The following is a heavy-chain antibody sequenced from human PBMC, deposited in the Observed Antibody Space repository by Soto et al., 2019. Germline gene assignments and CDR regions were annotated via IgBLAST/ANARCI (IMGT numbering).Heavy chain of an antibody. CDR3: AKHGQPPYCYYGMDV. CDR1: GYTFTRYG. CDR2: ISGYNGGT. J-gene: IGHJ6*02. Sequence: QGQLVQSGGEVKKPGASVKVSCKASGYTFTRYGISWVRQAPGQGLEWMGWISGYNGGTKYAQTFQGRVTMTVDPSTTTAYLELRSLTSDARAVYYCAKHGQPPYCYYGMDVWGQGTTVTVSS. V-gene: IGHV1-18*01.